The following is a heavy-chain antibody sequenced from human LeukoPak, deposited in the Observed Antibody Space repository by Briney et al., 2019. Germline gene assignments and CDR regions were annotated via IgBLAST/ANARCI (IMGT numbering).Heavy chain of an antibody. J-gene: IGHJ4*02. CDR3: ARLSYDFWSGYPFFDY. D-gene: IGHD3-3*01. CDR1: GGSISSYY. V-gene: IGHV4-4*09. Sequence: PSETLSLTCTVSGGSISSYYWSWIRQPPGKGLEWIGYIYTSGSTNYNPSRKSRVTISVDTSKNQFSLKLSSVTAADTAVYYCARLSYDFWSGYPFFDYWGQGTLVTVSS. CDR2: IYTSGST.